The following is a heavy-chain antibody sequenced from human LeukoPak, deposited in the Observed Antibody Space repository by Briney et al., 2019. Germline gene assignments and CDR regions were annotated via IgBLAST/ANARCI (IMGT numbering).Heavy chain of an antibody. CDR3: ARVHRPGPLWFGEFTPGGYNWFDP. V-gene: IGHV1-46*01. J-gene: IGHJ5*02. Sequence: GASVKVSCKASGYTFTSYYMHWVRQAPGQGLEWMGIINPSGGSTSYAQKFQGRVTMTRDMSTSTVYMELSSLRSEDTAVYYCARVHRPGPLWFGEFTPGGYNWFDPWGQGTLVTVSS. CDR1: GYTFTSYY. CDR2: INPSGGST. D-gene: IGHD3-10*01.